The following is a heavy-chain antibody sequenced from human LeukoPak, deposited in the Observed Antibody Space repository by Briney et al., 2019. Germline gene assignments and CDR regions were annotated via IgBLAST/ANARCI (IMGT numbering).Heavy chain of an antibody. V-gene: IGHV4-34*01. CDR1: GFTFSNAW. CDR3: ARVGGENSGYRYYFDF. D-gene: IGHD5-18*01. J-gene: IGHJ4*02. Sequence: GSLRLSCAASGFTFSNAWMSWVRQAPGKGLEWIGEINHSGSTNYNPSLKSRVTISVDTSKNQFSLKLNSVTAADTAVYYCARVGGENSGYRYYFDFWGQGTLVTVSS. CDR2: INHSGST.